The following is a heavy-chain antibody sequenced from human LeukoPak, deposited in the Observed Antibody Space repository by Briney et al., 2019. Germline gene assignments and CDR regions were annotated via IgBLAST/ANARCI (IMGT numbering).Heavy chain of an antibody. CDR1: GFTFSNAW. V-gene: IGHV3-15*01. D-gene: IGHD3-3*01. Sequence: PGGSLRLSCAASGFTFSNAWMSWVRQAPGKGLEWVGRIKSKTDGGTTDYAAPVKGRFTISRDDSKNTLYLQMNTLKTEDTAVYYCSTGITIFGVFDYWGQGTLVTVSS. CDR2: IKSKTDGGTT. J-gene: IGHJ4*02. CDR3: STGITIFGVFDY.